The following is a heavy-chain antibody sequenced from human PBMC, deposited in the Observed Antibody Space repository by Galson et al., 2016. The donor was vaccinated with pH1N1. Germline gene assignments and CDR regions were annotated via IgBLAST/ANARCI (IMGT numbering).Heavy chain of an antibody. J-gene: IGHJ4*02. V-gene: IGHV3-48*03. CDR1: GFIFYAYE. D-gene: IGHD6-13*01. Sequence: SLRLSCAASGFIFYAYEMTWVRQAPGKGLEWLSYISTSGSDIYYADSVKGRFTISRDNAKNSLVLQMNNLRVEDTAVYYCARAIGASGAFWGQGTLVTVSS. CDR2: ISTSGSDI. CDR3: ARAIGASGAF.